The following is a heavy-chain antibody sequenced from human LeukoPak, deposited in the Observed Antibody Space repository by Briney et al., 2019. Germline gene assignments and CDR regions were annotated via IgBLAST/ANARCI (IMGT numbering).Heavy chain of an antibody. D-gene: IGHD2-15*01. V-gene: IGHV1-2*02. Sequence: ASVKVSFRASGYTFTGYYMHWVRQAPGQGLEWMGWINPNTGDTNYAQKFHGRVTMTRDTSISTAYMELSRLRSDDTAVYYCARDERCSGTSCYSSFDYWGQGTLVTVSS. CDR3: ARDERCSGTSCYSSFDY. J-gene: IGHJ4*02. CDR1: GYTFTGYY. CDR2: INPNTGDT.